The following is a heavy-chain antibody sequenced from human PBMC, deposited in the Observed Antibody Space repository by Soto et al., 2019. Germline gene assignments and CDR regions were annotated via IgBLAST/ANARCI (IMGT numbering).Heavy chain of an antibody. CDR2: IIPIFGKT. V-gene: IGHV1-69*01. D-gene: IGHD2-15*01. CDR3: ATSGYNYGPFDY. CDR1: GDTFKNYA. J-gene: IGHJ4*01. Sequence: QVQLVQSGAEVRKPGSSVKVSCRASGDTFKNYAISWMRQAPGQGLEWMGGIIPIFGKTDYAQTFHGRVTINGDESTYTAHMELRGLRYEDTAIYYCATSGYNYGPFDYWGRGLLVTGSS.